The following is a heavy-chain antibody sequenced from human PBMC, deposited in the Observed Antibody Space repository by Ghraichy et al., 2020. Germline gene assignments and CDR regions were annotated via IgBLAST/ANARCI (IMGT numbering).Heavy chain of an antibody. CDR2: INSDGTST. CDR3: ARDYGDGYNRVDY. D-gene: IGHD5-24*01. Sequence: GGSLRLSCAASGFTFSSYWMHWVRQAPGKGLLWVSRINSDGTSTRYVDSVKGRFTISRDNAKNTLYLQRNSLRAEDTDVYYCARDYGDGYNRVDYWGQGTLVTVSS. J-gene: IGHJ4*02. CDR1: GFTFSSYW. V-gene: IGHV3-74*01.